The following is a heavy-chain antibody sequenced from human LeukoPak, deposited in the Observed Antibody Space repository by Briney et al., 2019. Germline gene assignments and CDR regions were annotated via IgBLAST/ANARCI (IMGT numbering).Heavy chain of an antibody. V-gene: IGHV1-2*02. CDR1: GYTFTAYY. D-gene: IGHD2-2*01. Sequence: EASVKVSCKASGYTFTAYYMHWLRQAPGQGPEWMGWINPDSGGTKYAQKFQGRVTMTRDTSISTAYMEVSRLRSDDTAVYYCATNPAATRGFDNWGQGTLVTVSS. CDR2: INPDSGGT. J-gene: IGHJ4*02. CDR3: ATNPAATRGFDN.